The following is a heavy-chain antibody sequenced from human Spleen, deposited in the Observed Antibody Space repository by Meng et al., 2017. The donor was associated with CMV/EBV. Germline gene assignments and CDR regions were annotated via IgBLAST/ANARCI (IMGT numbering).Heavy chain of an antibody. J-gene: IGHJ2*01. Sequence: SETLSLTCTVSGGSISSYYRSWIRQPPGKGLEWIGYIYYSGSTNYNPSLKSRVTISVDTSKNQFSLKLSSVTAADTAVYYCARQVEPSGGYFDLWGRGTLVTVSS. CDR3: ARQVEPSGGYFDL. CDR2: IYYSGST. D-gene: IGHD1-14*01. V-gene: IGHV4-59*01. CDR1: GGSISSYY.